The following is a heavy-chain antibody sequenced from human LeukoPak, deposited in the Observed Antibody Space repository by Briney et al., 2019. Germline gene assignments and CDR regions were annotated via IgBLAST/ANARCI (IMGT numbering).Heavy chain of an antibody. Sequence: GGSLRLSCAASGFTFSSYAMSWVRQAPGKGLEWVSDISGSGDSTYYADSVKGRFTISRDSSKNTLYLQMNSLRAEDTAVYYCAKATRIAVTGNYFDCWGQGTLVTVSS. J-gene: IGHJ4*02. CDR1: GFTFSSYA. D-gene: IGHD6-19*01. CDR3: AKATRIAVTGNYFDC. CDR2: ISGSGDST. V-gene: IGHV3-23*01.